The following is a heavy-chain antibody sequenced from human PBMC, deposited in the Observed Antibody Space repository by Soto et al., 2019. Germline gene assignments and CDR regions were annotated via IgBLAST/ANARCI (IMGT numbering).Heavy chain of an antibody. V-gene: IGHV3-9*01. CDR2: ISWNSGSI. CDR3: EKEGGGEVGFDY. CDR1: GFTFDDYA. Sequence: EVQLVESGGGLVQPGRSLRLSCAASGFTFDDYAMHWVRQAPGKGLEWVSGISWNSGSIGYADSVKGRFTISRDNAKNSLYLQMNRLGAEDTALYYWEKEGGGEVGFDYWGQGTLVTVSS. D-gene: IGHD3-16*01. J-gene: IGHJ4*02.